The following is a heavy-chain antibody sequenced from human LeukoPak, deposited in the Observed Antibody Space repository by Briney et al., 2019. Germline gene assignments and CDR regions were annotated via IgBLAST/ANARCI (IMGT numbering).Heavy chain of an antibody. CDR2: IIPIFGIA. V-gene: IGHV1-69*04. CDR1: GGTLSSYA. D-gene: IGHD5-24*01. CDR3: ARDSVRDGYNSH. Sequence: SVKVSCKASGGTLSSYAISWVRQAPGQGLEWMGRIIPIFGIANYAQKFQGRVTITADKSTSTAYMELSSLRSEDTAVYYCARDSVRDGYNSHWGQGTLVTVSS. J-gene: IGHJ4*02.